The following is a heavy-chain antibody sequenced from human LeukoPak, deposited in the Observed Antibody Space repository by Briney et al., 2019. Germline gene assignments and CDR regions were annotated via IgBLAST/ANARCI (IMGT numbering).Heavy chain of an antibody. V-gene: IGHV3-30*01. J-gene: IGHJ4*02. Sequence: GGSLRLSCAASGFTFSSYAMHWVRQAPGKGLEWVAVISYNGSNKYYADSVKGRFTIPRDNSKNTLYLQMNSLRAEDTAVYYCAGGSGYLLDYWGQGTLVTVSS. CDR2: ISYNGSNK. CDR3: AGGSGYLLDY. D-gene: IGHD5-12*01. CDR1: GFTFSSYA.